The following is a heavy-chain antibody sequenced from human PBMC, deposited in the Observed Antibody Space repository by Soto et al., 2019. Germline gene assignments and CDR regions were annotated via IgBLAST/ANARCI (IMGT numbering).Heavy chain of an antibody. CDR1: GVTFSSYW. J-gene: IGHJ4*02. CDR3: ARGPPYSSPDY. Sequence: EVQLVDSGGGLVQPGGSLRLSCAASGVTFSSYWMHWVRQAPGKGLVWVSRINSDGSTTSYADSVKGRFTISRDNAKNTLYLQMNSLRAEDTAVHYCARGPPYSSPDYLGQGTLVTVSS. V-gene: IGHV3-74*01. CDR2: INSDGSTT. D-gene: IGHD6-13*01.